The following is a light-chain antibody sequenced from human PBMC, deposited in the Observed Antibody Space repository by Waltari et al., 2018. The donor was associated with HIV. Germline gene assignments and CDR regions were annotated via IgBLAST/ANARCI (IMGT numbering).Light chain of an antibody. Sequence: QSALTQPPSASGSPGQSVTFSCTGTSRAVGAYNSVSWYQPHPGKAPKLIIYGFNQPASGVPDRFSVSKSGNTASLTVSGLQADDEADYYCSSYAGPNHLLFGGGTKLTVL. V-gene: IGLV2-8*01. CDR2: GFN. J-gene: IGLJ2*01. CDR3: SSYAGPNHLL. CDR1: SRAVGAYNS.